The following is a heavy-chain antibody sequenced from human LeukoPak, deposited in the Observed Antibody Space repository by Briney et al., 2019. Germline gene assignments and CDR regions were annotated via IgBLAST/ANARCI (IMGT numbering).Heavy chain of an antibody. CDR3: AKDLGRYRNNYFDY. J-gene: IGHJ4*02. CDR2: IYSGGAT. V-gene: IGHV3-53*01. Sequence: PGGSLRLPCAASGFTVSSNYMSWVRQAPGKGLEWVSVIYSGGATYYADSVKGRFTISRDNSKNMLYLQMNSLRAEDTAVYYCAKDLGRYRNNYFDYWGQGTLVTVSS. D-gene: IGHD1-26*01. CDR1: GFTVSSNY.